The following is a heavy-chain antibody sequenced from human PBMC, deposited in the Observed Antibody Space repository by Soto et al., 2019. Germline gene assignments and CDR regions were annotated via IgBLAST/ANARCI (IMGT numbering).Heavy chain of an antibody. J-gene: IGHJ5*02. D-gene: IGHD4-17*01. CDR1: GFTFSSYA. V-gene: IGHV3-23*01. CDR2: ISGSGGSI. CDR3: ARGDGERPFDLLDP. Sequence: EVQLLESGGGLVQPGGSLRLSCAASGFTFSSYAMTWVRQAPGKGLEWVASISGSGGSIYDADSVKGRFTISRDNSKNTLFLQMNSLRVEDSAVYYCARGDGERPFDLLDPWGQGTLVTVSS.